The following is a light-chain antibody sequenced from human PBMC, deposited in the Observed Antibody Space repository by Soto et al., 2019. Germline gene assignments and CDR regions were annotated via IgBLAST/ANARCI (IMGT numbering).Light chain of an antibody. J-gene: IGKJ4*01. V-gene: IGKV1-5*03. CDR3: QQYNSLSSVS. CDR1: QSITNW. Sequence: DIQLTQSPSTLSASVGDRVTITCRASQSITNWLAWYQQKPGKAPKVLIHMASSLKSGVPSRFSGSGSGTEFTLTITSLQPDDSGTYYCQQYNSLSSVSFGGGTKVEI. CDR2: MAS.